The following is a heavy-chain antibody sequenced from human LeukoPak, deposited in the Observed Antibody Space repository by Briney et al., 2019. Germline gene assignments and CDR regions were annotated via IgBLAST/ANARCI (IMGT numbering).Heavy chain of an antibody. V-gene: IGHV3-30-3*01. D-gene: IGHD2-21*02. CDR1: GFTFSSSA. J-gene: IGHJ4*02. CDR3: ARGEKTAAGDYFDY. CDR2: IPYEGSDK. Sequence: PGGSLRLSCAASGFTFSSSAMHWVRQAPGKGLEWVAVIPYEGSDKYYVDSVKGRFTISRDNSKNTLYLQMNSLGPDDTAVYYCARGEKTAAGDYFDYWGQGTLVTVSS.